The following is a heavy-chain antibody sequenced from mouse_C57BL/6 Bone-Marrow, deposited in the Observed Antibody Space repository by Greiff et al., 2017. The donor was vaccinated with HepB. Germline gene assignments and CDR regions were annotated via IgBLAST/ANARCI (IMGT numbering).Heavy chain of an antibody. CDR3: ARGCHYYGSSSWFAY. D-gene: IGHD1-1*01. CDR2: IYPGGGYT. J-gene: IGHJ3*01. V-gene: IGHV1-63*01. CDR1: GYTFTNYW. Sequence: QVQLQQSGAELVRPGTSVKMSCKASGYTFTNYWIGWAKQRPGHGLEWIGDIYPGGGYTNYNEKFKGKATLTADKSSSTAYMQFSSLTSEDSAIYYCARGCHYYGSSSWFAYWGQGTLVTVSA.